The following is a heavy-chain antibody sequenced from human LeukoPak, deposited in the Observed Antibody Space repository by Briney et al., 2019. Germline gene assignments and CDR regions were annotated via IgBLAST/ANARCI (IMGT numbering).Heavy chain of an antibody. CDR3: ARMGAIAGASANPDH. CDR1: GGSFSGYY. Sequence: PSETLSLTCAVYGGSFSGYYWSWIRQPPGKGLEWIGEINHSGSTNYNPSLNSRVTMSVDTSKNQFSLKLSSVTAADTAVYYCARMGAIAGASANPDHWGQGTLVTVSS. D-gene: IGHD4/OR15-4a*01. V-gene: IGHV4-34*01. CDR2: INHSGST. J-gene: IGHJ4*02.